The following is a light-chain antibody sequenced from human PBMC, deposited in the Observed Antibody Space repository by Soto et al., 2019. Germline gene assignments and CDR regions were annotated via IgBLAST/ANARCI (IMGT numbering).Light chain of an antibody. J-gene: IGLJ3*02. CDR3: GAWDSSMMGVV. CDR2: DNN. Sequence: QSVLTQPTSVSAAPGQKVTISCSGSSSNVGNNYVSWYQQLPGTAPKLLIYDNNKRPSGIPDRFSGSKSATSATLDITALQTGDEADYYCGAWDSSMMGVVFGGGTKLTVL. V-gene: IGLV1-51*01. CDR1: SSNVGNNY.